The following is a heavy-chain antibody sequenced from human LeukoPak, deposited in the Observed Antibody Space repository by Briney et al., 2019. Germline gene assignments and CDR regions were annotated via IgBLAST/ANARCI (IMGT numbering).Heavy chain of an antibody. CDR1: GFTFSSYA. V-gene: IGHV3-23*01. CDR2: ISGSGGST. CDR3: AKDMRFRHGEYFQH. Sequence: GGSLRLSCAASGFTFSSYAMSWVRQAPGKGLGWVSAISGSGGSTYYADSVKGRFTISRDNSKNTLYLQMNSLRAEDTAVYYCAKDMRFRHGEYFQHWGQGTLVTVSS. D-gene: IGHD3-3*01. J-gene: IGHJ1*01.